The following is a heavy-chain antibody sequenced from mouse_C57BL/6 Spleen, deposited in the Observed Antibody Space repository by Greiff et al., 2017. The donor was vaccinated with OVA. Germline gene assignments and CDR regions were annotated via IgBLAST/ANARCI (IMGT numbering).Heavy chain of an antibody. CDR2: IWSGGST. D-gene: IGHD2-12*01. J-gene: IGHJ1*03. CDR3: ARNYEGRGWYFDV. V-gene: IGHV2-2*01. Sequence: QVQLKESGPGLVQPSQSLSITCTVSGFSLTSYGVHWVRQSPGKGLEWLGVIWSGGSTDYNAAFISRLSISKDNSKGQVFFKMNSRQADDTAIYYCARNYEGRGWYFDVWGTGTTVTVSS. CDR1: GFSLTSYG.